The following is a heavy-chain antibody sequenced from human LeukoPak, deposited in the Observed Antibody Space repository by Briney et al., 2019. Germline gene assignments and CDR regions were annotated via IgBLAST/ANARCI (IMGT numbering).Heavy chain of an antibody. Sequence: GGALRLSCAASGFTFSSYSMTWVRQAPGKGLEWVSYISSSSSTIYYADSVKGRFTISRDNAKNSLYLQMNSLRDEDTAVYYCARGASGIPYYYDSRGMVVGYWGQGTLVTVSS. CDR1: GFTFSSYS. D-gene: IGHD3-22*01. CDR3: ARGASGIPYYYDSRGMVVGY. CDR2: ISSSSSTI. V-gene: IGHV3-48*02. J-gene: IGHJ4*02.